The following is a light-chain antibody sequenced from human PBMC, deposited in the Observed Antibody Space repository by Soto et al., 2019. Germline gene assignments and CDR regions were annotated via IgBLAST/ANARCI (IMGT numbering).Light chain of an antibody. V-gene: IGKV1-9*01. Sequence: IQLTQSPSSLSASVGDRVTITCRASQGISSYLAWYQQKPGKAPKLLISTASTLQSGVTSRFSGSGSGTDFTLTISKLQPEDFATYYCQQVNSYPLTFGGGTQVEIK. CDR2: TAS. CDR1: QGISSY. J-gene: IGKJ4*01. CDR3: QQVNSYPLT.